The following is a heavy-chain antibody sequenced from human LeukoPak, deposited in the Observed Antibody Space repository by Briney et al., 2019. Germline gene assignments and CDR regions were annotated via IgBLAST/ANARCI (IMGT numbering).Heavy chain of an antibody. Sequence: GASVKVSCKASGYTFTSYGISWVRQAPGQGLEWMGWISAYNGNTNYAQKLQGRVTMTTDTSTSTAYMELRSLRSDDTAVYYCAREPRFQKKGYYYYYMDVWAEGTTVTISS. CDR3: AREPRFQKKGYYYYYMDV. V-gene: IGHV1-18*01. CDR1: GYTFTSYG. CDR2: ISAYNGNT. J-gene: IGHJ6*03.